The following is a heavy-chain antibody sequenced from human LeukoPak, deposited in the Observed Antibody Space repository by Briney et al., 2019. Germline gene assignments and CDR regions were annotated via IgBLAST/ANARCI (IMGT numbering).Heavy chain of an antibody. CDR1: GGSISSYY. Sequence: PSETLSLTCTASGGSISSYYWSWIRQPPGKGLEWIGYIYYIGSTYYSPSLKSRVTISVDTSKNQFSLNLSSVTAADTAVYYCARGYYDLNPWGQGTLVTVSS. V-gene: IGHV4-59*08. J-gene: IGHJ5*02. CDR2: IYYIGST. CDR3: ARGYYDLNP. D-gene: IGHD3-22*01.